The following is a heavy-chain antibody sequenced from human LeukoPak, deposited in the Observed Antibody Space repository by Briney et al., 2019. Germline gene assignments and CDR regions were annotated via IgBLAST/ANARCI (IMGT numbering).Heavy chain of an antibody. J-gene: IGHJ1*01. Sequence: GGSLRLSCAASGFTFSSYTMNWVRQAPGRGLEWVSCISYSSNYIYYADSVKGRFTISRDNTKNSLYLQMNSLRAEDTAVYYCARERGSGWGGGIQHWGQGTLVTVSS. CDR3: ARERGSGWGGGIQH. CDR1: GFTFSSYT. V-gene: IGHV3-21*01. CDR2: ISYSSNYI. D-gene: IGHD6-19*01.